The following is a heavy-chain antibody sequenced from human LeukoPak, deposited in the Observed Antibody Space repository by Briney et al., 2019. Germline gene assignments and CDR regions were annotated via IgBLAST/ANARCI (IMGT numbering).Heavy chain of an antibody. V-gene: IGHV3-30*04. D-gene: IGHD6-19*01. CDR3: ARDKQWLSAFDI. CDR1: GFTFSSYA. Sequence: PGRSLRLSCAASGFTFSSYAMHWVRQAPGKGLEWVAVISYDGSNKYYADSVKGRFTISRHNSKNTLYLQMNSLRAEDTAVYYCARDKQWLSAFDIWGQGTMVTVSS. CDR2: ISYDGSNK. J-gene: IGHJ3*02.